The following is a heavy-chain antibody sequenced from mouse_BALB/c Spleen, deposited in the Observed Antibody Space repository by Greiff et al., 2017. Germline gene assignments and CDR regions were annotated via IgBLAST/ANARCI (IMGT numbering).Heavy chain of an antibody. CDR1: GFTFSDYY. D-gene: IGHD1-1*01. J-gene: IGHJ4*01. Sequence: EVKVVESGGGLVKPGGSLKLSCAASGFTFSDYYMYWVRQTPEKRLEWVATISDGGSYTYYPDSVKGRFTISRDNAKNNLYLQMSSLKSEDTAMYYWAGVSYYYGSSPYAMDYWGQGTSVTVSS. CDR2: ISDGGSYT. V-gene: IGHV5-4*02. CDR3: AGVSYYYGSSPYAMDY.